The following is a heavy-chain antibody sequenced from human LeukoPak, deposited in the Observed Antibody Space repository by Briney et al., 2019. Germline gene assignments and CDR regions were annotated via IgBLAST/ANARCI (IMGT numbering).Heavy chain of an antibody. CDR3: ARDLSI. CDR1: GFTVSSSY. Sequence: PGGSLRLSCAASGFTVSSSYMSWVRQAPGKGLEWVSVIYSGGTTYYADSVKGRFTISRDTSKNTLYLQMNSLRAEDTAVYYCARDLSIWGQGTLVTVSS. J-gene: IGHJ4*02. V-gene: IGHV3-66*01. CDR2: IYSGGTT.